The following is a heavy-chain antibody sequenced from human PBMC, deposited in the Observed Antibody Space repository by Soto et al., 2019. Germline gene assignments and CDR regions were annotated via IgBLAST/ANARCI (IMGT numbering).Heavy chain of an antibody. Sequence: QVQLVQSGAEVKKPGSSVKVSCKASGGTFSSYAISWVRQAPGQGLEWMGGIIPIFGTANYAQKFQGRVTITADESTSTAYMEMSSLRSEDTAVYYCARDCSSTSCYIGEAYYCGMDVWGQGTTVTVSS. CDR2: IIPIFGTA. CDR3: ARDCSSTSCYIGEAYYCGMDV. J-gene: IGHJ6*02. CDR1: GGTFSSYA. D-gene: IGHD2-2*02. V-gene: IGHV1-69*01.